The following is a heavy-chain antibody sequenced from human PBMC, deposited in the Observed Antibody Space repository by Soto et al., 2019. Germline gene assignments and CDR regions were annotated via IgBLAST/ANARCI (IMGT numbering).Heavy chain of an antibody. V-gene: IGHV4-34*01. Sequence: ETLSLTCAVYGGSFSGYYWSWIRQPPGKGLEWIGEINHSGSTNYNPSLKSRVTISVDTSKNQFSLKLSSVTAADTAVYYCARGLYTSGRYNWFDPWGQGILVTVSS. J-gene: IGHJ5*02. D-gene: IGHD6-19*01. CDR3: ARGLYTSGRYNWFDP. CDR2: INHSGST. CDR1: GGSFSGYY.